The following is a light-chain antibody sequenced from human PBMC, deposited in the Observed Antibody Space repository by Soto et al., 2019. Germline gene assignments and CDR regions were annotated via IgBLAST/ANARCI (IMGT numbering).Light chain of an antibody. CDR2: GAF. Sequence: DIQMTQSPSSLSASVGDRVTITCRAIESISIYLNWYQQKPGKAPKLLIYGAFTLQGGVPSRFSGSGSGTDFTLTTISLQPEDFATYYCQQTYSTPPWTFGQGTKVDIK. CDR1: ESISIY. CDR3: QQTYSTPPWT. J-gene: IGKJ1*01. V-gene: IGKV1-39*01.